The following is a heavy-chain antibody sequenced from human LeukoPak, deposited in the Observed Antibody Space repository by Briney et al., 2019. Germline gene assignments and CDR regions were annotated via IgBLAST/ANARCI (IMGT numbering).Heavy chain of an antibody. CDR2: TYYRSKWYN. D-gene: IGHD6-19*01. CDR1: GDSVSSNSAA. CDR3: ARAPGSSGWYTVDGYFDY. J-gene: IGHJ4*02. Sequence: SQTLSLTCAISGDSVSSNSAAWNWIRQSPSRGLEWLGRTYYRSKWYNDYAVSVKSRITINPGTSKNQFSLQLNSVTPEDTAVYYCARAPGSSGWYTVDGYFDYWGQGTLVTVSS. V-gene: IGHV6-1*01.